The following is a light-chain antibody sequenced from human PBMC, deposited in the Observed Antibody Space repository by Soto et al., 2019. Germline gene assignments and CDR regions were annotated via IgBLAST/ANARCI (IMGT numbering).Light chain of an antibody. CDR3: SSYTSGSTWV. J-gene: IGLJ3*02. Sequence: QSVLTQPASVSGSPGQSITISCTGTSSDVGAYNYVSWYQQHPGKAPKHMIYEVSNRPSGVSNRFSGSKSGNTASLTISGLQAEDEGDYYCSSYTSGSTWVFGGGTKLTVL. V-gene: IGLV2-14*01. CDR2: EVS. CDR1: SSDVGAYNY.